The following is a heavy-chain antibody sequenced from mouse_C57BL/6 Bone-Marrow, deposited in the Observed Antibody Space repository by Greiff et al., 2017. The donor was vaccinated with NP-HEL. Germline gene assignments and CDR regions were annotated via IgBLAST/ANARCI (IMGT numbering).Heavy chain of an antibody. CDR1: GYTFTDYY. J-gene: IGHJ4*01. V-gene: IGHV1-26*01. Sequence: VQLQQSGPELVKPGASVKISCKASGYTFTDYYMNWVKQSHGKSLEWIGDINPNNGGTSYNQKFKGKATLTVDKSSSTAYMELRSLTSEDSAVYYCARDRLSYYAMDYWGQGTSVTVSS. CDR2: INPNNGGT. CDR3: ARDRLSYYAMDY.